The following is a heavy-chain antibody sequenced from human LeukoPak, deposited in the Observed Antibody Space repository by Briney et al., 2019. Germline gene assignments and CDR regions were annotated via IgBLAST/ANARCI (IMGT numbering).Heavy chain of an antibody. CDR3: ARQRSSWYYFDY. CDR1: GGSISSTYY. CDR2: IYYSGTT. D-gene: IGHD6-13*01. J-gene: IGHJ4*02. Sequence: PSETLSLTCTVSGGSISSTYYWAWIRQPPGKGLEWTGSIYYSGTTYYNPSLKNRVTMSVDTSKNQFSLKLSSVTAADTAVYYCARQRSSWYYFDYWGQGTLVTVSS. V-gene: IGHV4-39*07.